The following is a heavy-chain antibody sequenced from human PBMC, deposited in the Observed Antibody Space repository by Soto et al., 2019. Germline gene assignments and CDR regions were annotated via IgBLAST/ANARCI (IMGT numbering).Heavy chain of an antibody. D-gene: IGHD2-21*01. J-gene: IGHJ4*02. V-gene: IGHV3-23*01. CDR1: GFTFSSYA. CDR2: ISGSGGST. CDR3: AAIPPPSCGGDCYSSDY. Sequence: GGSLRLSCAASGFTFSSYAMSWVRQAPGKGLEWVSAISGSGGSTYYADSVKGRFTISRDNSKNTLYLQMNSLRAEDTAVYYCAAIPPPSCGGDCYSSDYWGQGTLVTVSS.